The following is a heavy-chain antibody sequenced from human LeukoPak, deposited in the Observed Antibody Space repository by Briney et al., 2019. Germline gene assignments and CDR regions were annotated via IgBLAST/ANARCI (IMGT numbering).Heavy chain of an antibody. CDR1: GGSFSGYY. Sequence: PSETLSLICAVYGGSFSGYYWSWIRQPPGKGLEWIGEINHSGNTNYNPSLKSRVTISIDTSENQFSLELSSMTAADTAVYYCARGRQDVTMIVVVMTAVSYYLDVWGKGTTVTVS. CDR3: ARGRQDVTMIVVVMTAVSYYLDV. D-gene: IGHD3-22*01. J-gene: IGHJ6*03. CDR2: INHSGNT. V-gene: IGHV4-34*01.